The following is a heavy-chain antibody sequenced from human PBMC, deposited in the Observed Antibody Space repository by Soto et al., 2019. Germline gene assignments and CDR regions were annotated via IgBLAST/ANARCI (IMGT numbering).Heavy chain of an antibody. Sequence: PSETLSLTCTVSGVSISSYYWSWIRQPPGKGLEWIGYIYYSGSTNYNPSLKSRVTISVDTSKNQFFLKLTSVTAADTAVYYCARSAGTQFDYWGQGTLVTVSS. V-gene: IGHV4-59*01. D-gene: IGHD3-10*01. J-gene: IGHJ4*02. CDR3: ARSAGTQFDY. CDR1: GVSISSYY. CDR2: IYYSGST.